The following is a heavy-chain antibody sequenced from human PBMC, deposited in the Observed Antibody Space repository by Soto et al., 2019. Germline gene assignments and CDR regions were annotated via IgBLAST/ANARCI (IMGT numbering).Heavy chain of an antibody. CDR3: AHGTYGGSGYYWDS. D-gene: IGHD6-19*01. V-gene: IGHV2-5*02. J-gene: IGHJ4*02. CDR1: GFSLSASGAG. CDR2: IYWDGGE. Sequence: QITLKESGPALVKPTETLTLTCSFSGFSLSASGAGVGWIRQPPGKPLEWLALIYWDGGERYSPYLKSRLTVTKDTSINYVVVTLTNVDPVDTGTYYCAHGTYGGSGYYWDSWGQGTRVTVSS.